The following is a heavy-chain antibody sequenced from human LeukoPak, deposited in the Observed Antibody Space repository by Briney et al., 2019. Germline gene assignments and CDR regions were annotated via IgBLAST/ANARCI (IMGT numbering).Heavy chain of an antibody. CDR3: TRMVYDSSGYQNWFDP. D-gene: IGHD3-22*01. Sequence: SQTLPLTCTVSGGSISSGGYYWSWIRQHPGKGLEWIGYIYYSGSTYYNPSLKSRVTISVDTSKNQFSLKLSSVTAADTAVYYCTRMVYDSSGYQNWFDPWGQGTLVTVSS. CDR2: IYYSGST. CDR1: GGSISSGGYY. J-gene: IGHJ5*02. V-gene: IGHV4-31*03.